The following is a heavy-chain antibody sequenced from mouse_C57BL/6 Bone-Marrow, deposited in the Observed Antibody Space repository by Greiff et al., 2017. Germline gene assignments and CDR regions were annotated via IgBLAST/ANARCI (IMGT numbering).Heavy chain of an antibody. Sequence: EVKLVESGGGLVQPGGSMKLSCVASGFTFSNYWMNWVRQSPEKGLEWVAQIRLKSDNYATHYAEAVKGRFTISRDDSKRSVYLQMNNLRAEDTGIYYCTGLGYYYGSSLLWYFDVWGTGTTVTVSS. D-gene: IGHD1-1*01. CDR2: IRLKSDNYAT. CDR3: TGLGYYYGSSLLWYFDV. V-gene: IGHV6-3*01. J-gene: IGHJ1*03. CDR1: GFTFSNYW.